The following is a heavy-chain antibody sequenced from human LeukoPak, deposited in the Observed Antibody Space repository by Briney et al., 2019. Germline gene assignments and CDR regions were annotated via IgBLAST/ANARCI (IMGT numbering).Heavy chain of an antibody. V-gene: IGHV4-34*01. CDR3: ARRYCSGGSCSRWFDP. J-gene: IGHJ5*02. D-gene: IGHD2-15*01. Sequence: KPSETLSLTCTVSGGSISSYYWSWIRQPPGKGLEWIGEINHSESTNYNPSLKSRVTISVDTSKNQFSLKLSSVTAADTAVYYCARRYCSGGSCSRWFDPWGQGTLVTVSS. CDR2: INHSEST. CDR1: GGSISSYY.